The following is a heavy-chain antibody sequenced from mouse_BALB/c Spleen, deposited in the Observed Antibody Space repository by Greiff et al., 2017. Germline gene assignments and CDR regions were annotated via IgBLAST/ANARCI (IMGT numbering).Heavy chain of an antibody. CDR2: ISSGGST. CDR1: GFTFSSYA. Sequence: EVKLVESGGGLVKPGGSLKLSCAASGFTFSSYAMSWVRQTPEKRLEWVASISSGGSTYYPDSVKGRFTISRDNARNILYLQMSSLRSEDTAMYYCARSYGYDGGFFAYWGQGTLVTVSA. CDR3: ARSYGYDGGFFAY. D-gene: IGHD2-2*01. J-gene: IGHJ3*01. V-gene: IGHV5-6-5*01.